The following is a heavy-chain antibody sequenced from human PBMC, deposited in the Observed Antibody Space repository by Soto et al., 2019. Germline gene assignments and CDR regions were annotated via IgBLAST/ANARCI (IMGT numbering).Heavy chain of an antibody. D-gene: IGHD6-13*01. V-gene: IGHV1-69*13. Sequence: SVKVSCMASGGTFSSYAISWVRQAPGQGLEWMGGIIPIVGTANYGQKFQGRVTITADESTSTAYMELSSLRSEDTAVYYCAGDPRRSSSPPRGGNWFDPWGQGTLVTVSS. CDR1: GGTFSSYA. J-gene: IGHJ5*02. CDR3: AGDPRRSSSPPRGGNWFDP. CDR2: IIPIVGTA.